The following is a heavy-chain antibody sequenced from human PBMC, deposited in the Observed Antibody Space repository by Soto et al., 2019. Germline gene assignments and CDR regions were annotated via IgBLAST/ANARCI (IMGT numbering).Heavy chain of an antibody. CDR2: IYYSGST. CDR1: GGSISSSSYY. CDR3: ASGRGSLYRYGMDV. J-gene: IGHJ6*02. D-gene: IGHD1-26*01. Sequence: PSETLSLTCTVSGGSISSSSYYWGWIRQPPGKGLEWIGSIYYSGSTYYNPSLKSRVTISVDTSKNQFSLKLSSVTAADTAVYYCASGRGSLYRYGMDVWGQGTTVTVSS. V-gene: IGHV4-39*01.